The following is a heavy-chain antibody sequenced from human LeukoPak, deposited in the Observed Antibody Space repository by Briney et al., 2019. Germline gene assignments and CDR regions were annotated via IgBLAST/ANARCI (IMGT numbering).Heavy chain of an antibody. V-gene: IGHV3-53*01. CDR2: IYIDGTT. D-gene: IGHD6-19*01. CDR1: GFIVSHNY. CDR3: AKDLPFSNSGIAVAGTFPFDY. J-gene: IGHJ4*02. Sequence: TGGSLRLSCAASGFIVSHNYMTWVRQAPGKGLEWISVIYIDGTTYYADSVKGRFTISRDQANNTLYLQMNTLRDEDTAVYYCAKDLPFSNSGIAVAGTFPFDYWGQGTLVTVSS.